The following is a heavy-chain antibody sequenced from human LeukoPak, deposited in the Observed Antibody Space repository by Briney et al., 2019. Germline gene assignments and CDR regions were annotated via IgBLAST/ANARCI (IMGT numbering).Heavy chain of an antibody. CDR2: MNPKTGNT. J-gene: IGHJ6*03. V-gene: IGHV1-8*03. CDR1: GYTFTSYG. CDR3: ASIAARSSAYYYYYMDV. Sequence: ASVKVSCKASGYTFTSYGISWVRQATGQGLEWMGWMNPKTGNTGSAQKLQGRVTITGNTSISTAYMELSSLRSEDTAVYYCASIAARSSAYYYYYMDVWGKGTTVTVSS. D-gene: IGHD6-6*01.